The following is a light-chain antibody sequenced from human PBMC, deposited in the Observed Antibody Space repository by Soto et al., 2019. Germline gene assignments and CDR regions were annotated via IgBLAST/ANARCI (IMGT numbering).Light chain of an antibody. CDR1: QDIKNF. V-gene: IGKV1-33*01. CDR3: QQYGNLPPYT. Sequence: DIQMTQSPSSLSASVGDRDTITCQASQDIKNFLNWYQHRPGKAPKLLIYDASDLETGVPSKFSGSGSGTDFTLTISNLQPEDIATYYCQQYGNLPPYTFGQGTKLEIK. CDR2: DAS. J-gene: IGKJ2*01.